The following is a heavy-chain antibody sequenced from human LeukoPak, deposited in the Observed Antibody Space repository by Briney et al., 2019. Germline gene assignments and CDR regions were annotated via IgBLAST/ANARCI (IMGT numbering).Heavy chain of an antibody. V-gene: IGHV3-48*02. CDR2: ISSSSGTI. Sequence: GGSLRLSCAASGFTFSSYDMNWVRQSPGKGLEWDSYISSSSGTIYYADSVKGRFTISRDNAKNSLYLQMNSLRDEDTAVYYCERDFAYWGQGALVTVSS. J-gene: IGHJ4*02. CDR3: ERDFAY. CDR1: GFTFSSYD.